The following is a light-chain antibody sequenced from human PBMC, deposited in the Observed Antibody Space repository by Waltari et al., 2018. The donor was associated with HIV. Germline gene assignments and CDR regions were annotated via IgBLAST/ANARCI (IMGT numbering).Light chain of an antibody. V-gene: IGKV4-1*01. CDR1: QRVLYSSNKKNY. J-gene: IGKJ5*01. CDR2: CAS. CDR3: QQYYSTPSIT. Sequence: DIVMTQSPDSLAVSLGARAHINCKSSQRVLYSSNKKNYLAWYQQKPGQPPKLLIYCASTRESGVPDRFSGSGSGTDFTLTISSLQAEDVAVYDCQQYYSTPSITFGQGTRLEIK.